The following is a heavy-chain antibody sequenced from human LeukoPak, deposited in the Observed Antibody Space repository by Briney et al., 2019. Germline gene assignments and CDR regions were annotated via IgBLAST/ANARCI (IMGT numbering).Heavy chain of an antibody. V-gene: IGHV4-59*01. CDR2: IYYSGST. D-gene: IGHD6-13*01. J-gene: IGHJ6*03. Sequence: KSSETLSLTCTVSGGSISSYYWSWIRQPPGKGLEWIRYIYYSGSTNYNPSLKSRVTISVDTSKNQFSLKLSSVTAADTAVYYCARTTEAHSWRTRYYDYYMDVWGKGTTVTVSS. CDR1: GGSISSYY. CDR3: ARTTEAHSWRTRYYDYYMDV.